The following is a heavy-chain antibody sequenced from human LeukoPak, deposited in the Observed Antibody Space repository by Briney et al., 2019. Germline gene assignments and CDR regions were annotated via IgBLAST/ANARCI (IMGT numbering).Heavy chain of an antibody. D-gene: IGHD5-18*01. CDR2: ISGGTT. CDR3: TRDSRQLWP. V-gene: IGHV3-49*03. Sequence: GGSLRLSCTASGFTFGDYLMSWFRQAPGKGLEWIGFISGGTTEYAASVKGRFTISRDDSKSIAYLQMNSLKTEDTAVYYCTRDSRQLWPWGRGTLVTVSS. J-gene: IGHJ4*02. CDR1: GFTFGDYL.